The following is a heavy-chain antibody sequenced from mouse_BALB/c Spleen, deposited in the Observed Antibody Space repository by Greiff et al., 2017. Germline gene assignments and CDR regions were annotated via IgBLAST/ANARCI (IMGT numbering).Heavy chain of an antibody. Sequence: VKVEESGPGLVQPSQSLSITCTVSGFSLTSYGVHWVRQSPGKGLEWLGVIWSGGSTDYNAAFISRLSISKDNSKSQVFFKMNSLQANDTAIYYCAREVRYDYAMDYWGQGTSVTVSS. CDR3: AREVRYDYAMDY. CDR1: GFSLTSYG. CDR2: IWSGGST. V-gene: IGHV2-2*02. J-gene: IGHJ4*01. D-gene: IGHD2-14*01.